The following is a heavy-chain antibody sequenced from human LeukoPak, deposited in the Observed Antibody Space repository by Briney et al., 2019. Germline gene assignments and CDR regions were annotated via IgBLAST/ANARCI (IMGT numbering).Heavy chain of an antibody. Sequence: SETLSVTCAVYGGSFSGYYWSWIRQPPGKGLEWIGEINHSGSTNYNPSLKSRVTISVDTSKNQFSLKLSSVTAADTAVYYCARGGYSYLTDYWGQGTLVTVSS. CDR3: ARGGYSYLTDY. CDR1: GGSFSGYY. J-gene: IGHJ4*02. D-gene: IGHD5-18*01. CDR2: INHSGST. V-gene: IGHV4-34*01.